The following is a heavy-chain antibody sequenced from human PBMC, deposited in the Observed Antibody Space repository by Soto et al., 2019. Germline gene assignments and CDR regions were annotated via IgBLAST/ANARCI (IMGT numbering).Heavy chain of an antibody. D-gene: IGHD6-19*01. CDR2: IGSDGTAI. CDR1: GFTFNTYA. CDR3: ARPGLTVPGTRYFDH. Sequence: EVHLLESGGGLVQPGGSLRLSCAASGFTFNTYAMSWVRQAPGKGLEWVSAIGSDGTAIQYADSVKGRFTISKDNSKDTLHLQMNSLTAEDTAVYYCARPGLTVPGTRYFDHWGQGALVTVSS. J-gene: IGHJ4*02. V-gene: IGHV3-23*05.